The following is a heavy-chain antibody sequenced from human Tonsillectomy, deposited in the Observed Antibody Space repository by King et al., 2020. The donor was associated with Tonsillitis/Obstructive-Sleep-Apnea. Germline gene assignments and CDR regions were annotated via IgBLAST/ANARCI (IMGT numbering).Heavy chain of an antibody. CDR3: ARARNIVVVPANWFDP. Sequence: QVQLVQSGAEVKKPGSSVKVSCKASGGTFSSYAISWVRQAPGQGLEWMGRIIPILGIANYAQKFQGRVTITADKFTSTAYMELSSLRSEDTAVYYCARARNIVVVPANWFDPWGQGTLVTVSS. J-gene: IGHJ5*02. CDR1: GGTFSSYA. CDR2: IIPILGIA. D-gene: IGHD2-2*01. V-gene: IGHV1-69*09.